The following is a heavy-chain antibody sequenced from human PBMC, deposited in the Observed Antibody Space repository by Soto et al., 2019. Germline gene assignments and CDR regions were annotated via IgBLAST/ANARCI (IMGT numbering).Heavy chain of an antibody. J-gene: IGHJ5*02. CDR3: ARVPPGSSSDIWFDP. D-gene: IGHD6-6*01. CDR1: GYTFTSYA. Sequence: GASVKVSCKASGYTFTSYAMHWVRQAPGQRLEWMGWINAGNGNTKYSQKFQGRVTITRDTSASTAYMELSSLRSEDTAVYYCARVPPGSSSDIWFDPWGQGTLVTVSS. V-gene: IGHV1-3*01. CDR2: INAGNGNT.